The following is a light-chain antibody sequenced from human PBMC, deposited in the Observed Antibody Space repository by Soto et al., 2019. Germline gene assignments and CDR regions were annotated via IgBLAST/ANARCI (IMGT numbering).Light chain of an antibody. CDR3: QSDDNGLRV. CDR2: DDT. CDR1: SSNIGAGYD. V-gene: IGLV1-40*01. Sequence: QSVLTQPPSVSGAPGQRVTISCTGSSSNIGAGYDVHWYQQLPGTAPKLLIYDDTNRPSGVPDRFSGSKSDTSASLAITGIQAEDEADYYCQSDDNGLRVFGGGTKLTVL. J-gene: IGLJ3*02.